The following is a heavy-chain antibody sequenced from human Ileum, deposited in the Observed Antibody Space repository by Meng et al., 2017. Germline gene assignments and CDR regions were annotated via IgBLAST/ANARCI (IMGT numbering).Heavy chain of an antibody. CDR1: GGSISSSFY. CDR2: IYLAGSP. CDR3: VRHGGKYFDS. J-gene: IGHJ4*02. V-gene: IGHV4-4*02. Sequence: QAQVQGSGPGPVEPSGTLSLTCTGSGGSISSSFYWSWVRQSPGKGLEWIGQIYLAGSPNYNPSLESRVTISVDKSKNQFSLRLTSVTAADTAIFYCVRHGGKYFDSWGQGTLVTVSS. D-gene: IGHD2-15*01.